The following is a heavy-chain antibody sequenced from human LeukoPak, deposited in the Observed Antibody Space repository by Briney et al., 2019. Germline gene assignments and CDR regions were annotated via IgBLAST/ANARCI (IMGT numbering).Heavy chain of an antibody. CDR2: ISSSGGGT. Sequence: GGSLRLSCEAPGFNFGYYAMTWVRPAPGKGLEWVSAISSSGGGTHYADSVKGRFTISRDNSKNTVFLQMNRLRAEDTAVYYCAKGACTDTNCYDLAYPYHFYYYMDVWGKGTAVAVSS. CDR1: GFNFGYYA. V-gene: IGHV3-23*01. J-gene: IGHJ6*03. CDR3: AKGACTDTNCYDLAYPYHFYYYMDV. D-gene: IGHD2-2*01.